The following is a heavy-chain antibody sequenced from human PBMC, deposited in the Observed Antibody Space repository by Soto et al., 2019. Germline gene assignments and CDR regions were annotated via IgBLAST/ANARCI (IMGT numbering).Heavy chain of an antibody. V-gene: IGHV4-30-2*01. CDR1: GGSISSGGYS. CDR3: ARGMTTVTAFDY. Sequence: QLQLQESGSGLVKPSQTLSLTCAVSGGSISSGGYSCSWIRQPPGKGLECIGYIYHSGSTYYNPSLKIRVTISVDRSKSQFSLKLSSVTAADTAVYYCARGMTTVTAFDYWGQGTLVTVSS. D-gene: IGHD4-4*01. CDR2: IYHSGST. J-gene: IGHJ4*02.